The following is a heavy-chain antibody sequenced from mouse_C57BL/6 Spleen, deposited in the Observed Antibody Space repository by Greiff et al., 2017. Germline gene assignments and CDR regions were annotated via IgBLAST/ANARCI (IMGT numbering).Heavy chain of an antibody. J-gene: IGHJ3*01. V-gene: IGHV1-66*01. CDR2: IYPGSGNT. CDR3: ARRPLYGSHFAY. CDR1: GYSFTSYY. Sequence: QVQLQQSGPELVKPGASVKISCKASGYSFTSYYIHWVKQRPGQGLEWIGWIYPGSGNTKYNEKFKGKATLTADTSSSTAYMQLSSLTSEDSAVYYCARRPLYGSHFAYWGQGTLVTVSA. D-gene: IGHD1-1*01.